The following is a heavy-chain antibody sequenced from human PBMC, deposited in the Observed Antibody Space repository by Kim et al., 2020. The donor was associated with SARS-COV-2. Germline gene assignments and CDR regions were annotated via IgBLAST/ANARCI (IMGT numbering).Heavy chain of an antibody. V-gene: IGHV4-39*01. CDR2: IYYSGST. CDR1: GGSISSSSYY. D-gene: IGHD6-6*01. CDR3: ARHTSPSSIAARRYFDY. J-gene: IGHJ4*02. Sequence: SETLSLTCTVSGGSISSSSYYWGWIRQPPGKGLEWIGSIYYSGSTYYNPSLKSRVTISVDTSKNQFSLKLSSVTAADTAVYYCARHTSPSSIAARRYFDYGGQGNLVTVSS.